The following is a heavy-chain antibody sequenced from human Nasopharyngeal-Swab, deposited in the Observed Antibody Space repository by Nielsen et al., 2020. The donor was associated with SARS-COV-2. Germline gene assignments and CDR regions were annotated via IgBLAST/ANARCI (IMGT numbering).Heavy chain of an antibody. CDR3: ARDYCSSTSCYDY. J-gene: IGHJ4*02. CDR2: ISSSGSTR. Sequence: WIRQPPGKGLEWVSYISSSGSTRYYADSVKGRLTISRDNAKNSLYLQMNSLRAEDTAVYYCARDYCSSTSCYDYWGQGTLVTVSS. V-gene: IGHV3-48*03. D-gene: IGHD2-2*01.